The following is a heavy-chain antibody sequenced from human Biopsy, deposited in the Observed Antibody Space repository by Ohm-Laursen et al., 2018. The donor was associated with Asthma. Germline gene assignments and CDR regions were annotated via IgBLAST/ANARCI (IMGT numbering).Heavy chain of an antibody. J-gene: IGHJ4*02. D-gene: IGHD7-27*01. CDR1: GFAVSRGY. Sequence: SLRLSCTASGFAVSRGYMFWDRQAPGKGLEWVSVIYSGGTSHTADSVRGRFTISRDYSKNTLYLQMHSLRAEDTAVYYCARDAPTGGYIDYWGLGTLVTVSS. CDR2: IYSGGTS. V-gene: IGHV3-66*01. CDR3: ARDAPTGGYIDY.